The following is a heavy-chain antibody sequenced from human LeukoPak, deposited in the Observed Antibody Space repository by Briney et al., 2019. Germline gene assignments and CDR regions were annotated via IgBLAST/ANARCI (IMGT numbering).Heavy chain of an antibody. J-gene: IGHJ4*02. V-gene: IGHV3-23*01. CDR3: ASGLRFLEWLPDY. CDR2: MSGSGANT. CDR1: GFTLSSFL. Sequence: PRGCLRLSCAASGFTLSSFLMSWVPPAPREGLGWVSGMSGSGANTYYAASVQGRFTISRDNSKNTLYLQMNSLKAEDTAVYYCASGLRFLEWLPDYWGQGRLVTVSS. D-gene: IGHD3-3*01.